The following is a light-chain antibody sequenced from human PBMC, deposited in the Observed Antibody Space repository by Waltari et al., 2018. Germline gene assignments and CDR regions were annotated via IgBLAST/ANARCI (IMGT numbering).Light chain of an antibody. CDR2: QDN. J-gene: IGLJ2*01. Sequence: SYELTQPPSVSVSPGQTASINCSGDKLGDQFACWYQQKPGQSPVLVIYQDNMRPSGIPERFSGSNSGNTATLTISGTQTMDEADYYCQAWDNYFVVFGGGTKLTVL. CDR1: KLGDQF. V-gene: IGLV3-1*01. CDR3: QAWDNYFVV.